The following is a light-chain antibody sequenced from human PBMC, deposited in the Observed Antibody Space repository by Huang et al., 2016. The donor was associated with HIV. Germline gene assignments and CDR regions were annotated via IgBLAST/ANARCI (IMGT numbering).Light chain of an antibody. CDR1: QSITTN. V-gene: IGKV3-15*01. CDR2: GAC. CDR3: QQYITWPPLT. J-gene: IGKJ4*01. Sequence: EIVMTQSPVTLSVSLGERATLTCRARQSITTNLAWYQQKPGQAPRRLIYGACTRASGVPARVSGGGSGTEFTLTISRLQSEDFAVYFCQQYITWPPLTFGGGTTVEIK.